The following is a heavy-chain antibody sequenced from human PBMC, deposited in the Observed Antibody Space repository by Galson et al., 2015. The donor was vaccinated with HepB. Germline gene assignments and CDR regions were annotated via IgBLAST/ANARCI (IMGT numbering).Heavy chain of an antibody. CDR2: ISGSGGST. V-gene: IGHV3-23*01. CDR1: GFTFSSYA. CDR3: AKVFVSDFWSGYYTVLRGGTSDSSMGV. Sequence: LRLSCAASGFTFSSYAMPWVRQAPGKGLEWVSGISGSGGSTNYAVSVEGRFIMSRDNSKNTLYLQMNSLRAEDTAVYYCAKVFVSDFWSGYYTVLRGGTSDSSMGVWGKGTTVTVSS. J-gene: IGHJ6*03. D-gene: IGHD3-3*01.